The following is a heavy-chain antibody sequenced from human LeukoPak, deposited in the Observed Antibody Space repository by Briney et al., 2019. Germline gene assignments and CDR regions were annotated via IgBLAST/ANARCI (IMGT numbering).Heavy chain of an antibody. CDR1: KFTFNSYW. V-gene: IGHV3-7*01. J-gene: IGHJ5*01. CDR3: AGWGSQAPLNP. CDR2: INSDGSEK. Sequence: GGSLRLSCVASKFTFNSYWMNWVRQAPGKGLEWVANINSDGSEKYYMDSVKGRFTISRDNAKNSLYLQINSLRVEDTAVYYCAGWGSQAPLNPWGQGTLVAVSS. D-gene: IGHD7-27*01.